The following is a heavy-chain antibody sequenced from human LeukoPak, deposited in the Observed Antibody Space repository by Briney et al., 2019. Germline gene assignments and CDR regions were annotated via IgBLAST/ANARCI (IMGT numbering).Heavy chain of an antibody. D-gene: IGHD2-21*01. CDR2: ISGDGSTT. V-gene: IGHV3-74*01. Sequence: GGSLRLSCAASEFTFSVYWMHWVRQAPGKGLVWVARISGDGSTTAFADFVEGRFTVSRDNSENTVYLQMNSLRAEDTAVYYCARAPIVANFDLWGRGTLVTVSS. J-gene: IGHJ2*01. CDR1: EFTFSVYW. CDR3: ARAPIVANFDL.